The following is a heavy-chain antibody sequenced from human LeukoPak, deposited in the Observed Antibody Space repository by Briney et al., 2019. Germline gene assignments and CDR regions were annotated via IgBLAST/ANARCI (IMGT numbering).Heavy chain of an antibody. D-gene: IGHD7-27*01. J-gene: IGHJ5*02. CDR2: IQYSRST. CDR1: GGSITSHF. Sequence: SETLSLTCSVSGGSITSHFWSWVRQPPGKGLELIGHIQYSRSTTYNPSLRGRVYISVDASKNQFSLKLSSVTAADTAVYYCASLLGTEPYNWFDPWGQGTLVTVSS. CDR3: ASLLGTEPYNWFDP. V-gene: IGHV4-59*11.